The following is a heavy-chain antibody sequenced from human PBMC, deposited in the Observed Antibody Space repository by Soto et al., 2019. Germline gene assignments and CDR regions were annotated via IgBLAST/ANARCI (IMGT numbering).Heavy chain of an antibody. CDR2: LYLNGIE. D-gene: IGHD3-10*01. CDR1: GFSLSSSGES. J-gene: IGHJ4*02. Sequence: QITLKESGPTLVKPTQTLTLTCTFSGFSLSSSGESVGWIRQPPGKALEWLALLYLNGIERYSPSLKRRLTVFKDASKSQVVLTMTNMDPVDTATYFCAHGDPLDFHYWGQGTLVTVSP. V-gene: IGHV2-5*01. CDR3: AHGDPLDFHY.